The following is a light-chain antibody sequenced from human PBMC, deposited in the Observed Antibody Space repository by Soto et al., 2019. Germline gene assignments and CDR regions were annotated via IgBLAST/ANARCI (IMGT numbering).Light chain of an antibody. Sequence: DIQLTQSPSTLPASVGDRVTITCRASQSISNWLAWYHQKPGTAPKLLIYHASTLGSGVPSRFSGSGSGTEFTLTISSLQPDDFATYYCQQYETFSGTFGPGTKVEI. J-gene: IGKJ1*01. V-gene: IGKV1-5*01. CDR2: HAS. CDR1: QSISNW. CDR3: QQYETFSGT.